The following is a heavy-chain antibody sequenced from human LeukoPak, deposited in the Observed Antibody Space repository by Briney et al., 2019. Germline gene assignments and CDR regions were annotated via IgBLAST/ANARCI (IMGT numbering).Heavy chain of an antibody. V-gene: IGHV1-8*01. CDR1: GYAFTSYD. D-gene: IGHD3-22*01. CDR3: ARGWGIVVENAFDI. Sequence: ASVKVSGKASGYAFTSYDINWVRQATGQGLEWMGWMNPNSGNTGYAQKFQGRVTMTRNTSISTAYMELSSLRSEDTAVYYCARGWGIVVENAFDIWGQGTIVTVSS. CDR2: MNPNSGNT. J-gene: IGHJ3*02.